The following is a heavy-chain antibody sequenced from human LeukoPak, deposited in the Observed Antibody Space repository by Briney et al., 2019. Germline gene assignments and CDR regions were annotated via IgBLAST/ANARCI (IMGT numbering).Heavy chain of an antibody. CDR3: LLQMTYGELSDPDF. CDR1: GFTLSSLA. J-gene: IGHJ4*02. D-gene: IGHD3-16*02. Sequence: GGSLRLSCAASGFTLSSLAMQWVRQAPGKGLEWVSSSGTRSGTKYYADSVMGRFTISRDSAMTSVSLQINSLRAEDTAVYYCLLQMTYGELSDPDFRGQGTLVTVSS. V-gene: IGHV3-21*01. CDR2: SGTRSGTK.